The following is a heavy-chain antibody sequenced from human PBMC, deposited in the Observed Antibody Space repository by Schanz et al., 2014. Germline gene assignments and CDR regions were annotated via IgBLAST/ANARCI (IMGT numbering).Heavy chain of an antibody. D-gene: IGHD2-2*02. CDR1: GFTFRSYS. CDR3: AGGEYQLLYGS. J-gene: IGHJ4*02. CDR2: ISSTSRAT. Sequence: EVQLVESGGSLVQPGGSLRLSCAASGFTFRSYSMNWVRQAPGKGLEWISYISSTSRATYYADSVKGRFTISRDNAKNSLFLQMNSLRAEDTAVYYCAGGEYQLLYGSGGQGTLVTVSS. V-gene: IGHV3-48*01.